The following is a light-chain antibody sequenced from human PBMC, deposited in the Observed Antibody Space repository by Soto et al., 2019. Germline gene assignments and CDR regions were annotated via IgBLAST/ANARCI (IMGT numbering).Light chain of an antibody. J-gene: IGKJ4*01. CDR1: QSVSST. V-gene: IGKV3-15*01. CDR2: DTS. CDR3: QQYYNCPLT. Sequence: EIVMTQSPATLSVSPGERASLSCRASQSVSSTLAWYQQKPGQAPRLLIYDTSTRATGIPARFSGSGSGTEFTLTISRLQSEDFAVYYCQQYYNCPLTFGGGTKVEIK.